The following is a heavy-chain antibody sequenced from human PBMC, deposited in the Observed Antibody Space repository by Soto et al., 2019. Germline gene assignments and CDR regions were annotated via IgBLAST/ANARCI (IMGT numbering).Heavy chain of an antibody. D-gene: IGHD2-15*01. Sequence: PGGSLRLSCAASGFTFSSYSMHWVRQAPGKGLEWVSSITSASTYIYYADSLKGRFTISRDNAKNSLYLQMNSLRAEDTALYYCARGGYCSSGSSDEGYDMDVWGQGTTVTVSS. CDR3: ARGGYCSSGSSDEGYDMDV. V-gene: IGHV3-21*01. CDR2: ITSASTYI. J-gene: IGHJ6*02. CDR1: GFTFSSYS.